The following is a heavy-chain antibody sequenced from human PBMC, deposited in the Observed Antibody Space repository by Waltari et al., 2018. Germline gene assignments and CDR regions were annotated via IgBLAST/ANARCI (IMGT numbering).Heavy chain of an antibody. V-gene: IGHV3-23*04. J-gene: IGHJ3*02. CDR2: MRCRGGST. CDR1: RFTFSSYA. D-gene: IGHD3-10*01. CDR3: AKDRVASVIYYGSESYSPI. Sequence: EVQLVESGGGSVQPGGSLRLSCAGSRFTFSSYAMNWVRQAPGRGLEWVLSMRCRGGSTDSADSVKGRFTISRDNSKNTLYLQMTSLRVEDTAVDYCAKDRVASVIYYGSESYSPIWGQGTMVTVSS.